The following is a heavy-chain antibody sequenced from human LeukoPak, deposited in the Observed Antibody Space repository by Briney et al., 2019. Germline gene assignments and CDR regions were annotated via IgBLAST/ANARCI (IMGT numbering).Heavy chain of an antibody. CDR3: VRRDHCSGGSCYYNWFDP. D-gene: IGHD2-15*01. Sequence: GESLKISFKGSGYSFSGYWIGWVRQMPGKGLEWMGIIYPGDSETRYSSSFQGQVTISADKSISTAYLQWSSLKASDTAMYYCVRRDHCSGGSCYYNWFDPWGQGTLVTVSS. J-gene: IGHJ5*02. CDR2: IYPGDSET. CDR1: GYSFSGYW. V-gene: IGHV5-51*01.